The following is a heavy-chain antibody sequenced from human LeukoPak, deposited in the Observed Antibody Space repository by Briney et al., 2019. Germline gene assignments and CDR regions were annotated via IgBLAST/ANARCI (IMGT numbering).Heavy chain of an antibody. V-gene: IGHV4-39*01. J-gene: IGHJ6*02. CDR1: AGSISSSGYY. CDR2: ILYSGST. CDR3: MRLNCGSGPV. Sequence: SGTLSLTCTVSAGSISSSGYYWRWIRQPPGKGLEWIGSILYSGSTYYNPSLKSRVTMSLDTSKNQISLKVSSVSASDTAVYSCMRLNCGSGPVWRQGTTVTVSS. D-gene: IGHD3-10*01.